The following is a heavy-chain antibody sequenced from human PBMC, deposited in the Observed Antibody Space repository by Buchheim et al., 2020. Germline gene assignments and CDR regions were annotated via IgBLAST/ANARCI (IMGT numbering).Heavy chain of an antibody. V-gene: IGHV4-59*01. CDR2: IYYSGST. CDR3: ARDPSTGGLDY. Sequence: QVQLQESGPGLVKPSETLSLTCTVSGGSISSYYWSWIRQPPGKGLEWIGYIYYSGSTNYNPSLKSRVTISVERSKNQFSLKLSSVTAADTAVYYCARDPSTGGLDYWGQGTL. CDR1: GGSISSYY. J-gene: IGHJ4*02. D-gene: IGHD2-8*02.